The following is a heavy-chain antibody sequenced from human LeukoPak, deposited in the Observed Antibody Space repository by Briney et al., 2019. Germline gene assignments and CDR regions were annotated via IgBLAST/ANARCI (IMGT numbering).Heavy chain of an antibody. V-gene: IGHV4-30-4*01. Sequence: SETLSLTCTVSGASIRSGDYYWSWIRQPPGKGLEWIGYIYDSGSTYYNPSLKSRITISVDTSENRFSLKLSSVTAADTAVYYCARGYCSSTSCYNNWFDPWGQGTLVTVSS. CDR3: ARGYCSSTSCYNNWFDP. CDR1: GASIRSGDYY. CDR2: IYDSGST. D-gene: IGHD2-2*01. J-gene: IGHJ5*02.